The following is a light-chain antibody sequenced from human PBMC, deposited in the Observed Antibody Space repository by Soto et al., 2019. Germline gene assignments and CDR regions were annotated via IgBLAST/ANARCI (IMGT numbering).Light chain of an antibody. J-gene: IGKJ2*01. V-gene: IGKV3-20*01. CDR2: IAS. CDR1: RTMSSRS. CDR3: QQYGYSPNT. Sequence: EIVLTQSPGILSLSPGERATLSCRASRTMSSRSLARYQQTPGQAPRLPIYIASIRSTVIPDRLSGSGSETGFTLTISRLEPEDFAVYYCQQYGYSPNTFGQGTKLEIK.